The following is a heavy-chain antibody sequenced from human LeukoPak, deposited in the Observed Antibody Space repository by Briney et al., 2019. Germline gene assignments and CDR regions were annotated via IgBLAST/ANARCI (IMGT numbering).Heavy chain of an antibody. CDR3: ARELYDSSGYFDY. CDR2: ISAYNGNT. J-gene: IGHJ4*02. V-gene: IGHV1-18*04. D-gene: IGHD3-22*01. CDR1: GYTFTGYY. Sequence: ASVKVSCKASGYTFTGYYMHRMRQAPGQGLEWMGWISAYNGNTNYAQKLQGRVTMTTDTSTSTAYMELRSLRSDDTAVYYCARELYDSSGYFDYWGQGTLVTVSS.